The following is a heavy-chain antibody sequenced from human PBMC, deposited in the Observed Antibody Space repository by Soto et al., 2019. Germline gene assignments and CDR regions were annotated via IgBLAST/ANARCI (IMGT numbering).Heavy chain of an antibody. J-gene: IGHJ4*02. D-gene: IGHD5-18*01. CDR3: ARDNGYSYGYTLDH. Sequence: TLSLRFAVSGGSISSGGYSWSWIRQPPGKGLERIGYIYHSGSTYYNPSLKSRVTISVDTSKNQFSLKLSSVTDADTAVYYCARDNGYSYGYTLDHWGQGTLVTVSS. CDR1: GGSISSGGYS. CDR2: IYHSGST. V-gene: IGHV4-30-2*01.